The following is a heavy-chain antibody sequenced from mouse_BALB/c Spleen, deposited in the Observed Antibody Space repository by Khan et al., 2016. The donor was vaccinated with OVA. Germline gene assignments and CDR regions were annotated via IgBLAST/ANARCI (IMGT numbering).Heavy chain of an antibody. V-gene: IGHV1-4*01. CDR2: INPSNGYT. J-gene: IGHJ3*01. D-gene: IGHD2-14*01. CDR1: GYTFTSYT. CDR3: VRDGGLQRNDGWFAY. Sequence: QVRLQQSGAELARPGASVKMSCKASGYTFTSYTIHWIKLRPGQGLEWIGYINPSNGYTNYNQKFKDKATLTADKSSTTAYMELSSLTSDDSALXNRVRDGGLQRNDGWFAYRGQGTLVTVSA.